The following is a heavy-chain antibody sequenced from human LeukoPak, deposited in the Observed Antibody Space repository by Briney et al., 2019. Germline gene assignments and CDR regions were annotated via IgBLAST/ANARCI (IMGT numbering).Heavy chain of an antibody. CDR1: GYAFTGYY. V-gene: IGHV1-2*02. J-gene: IGHJ4*02. D-gene: IGHD6-19*01. CDR2: INPNTGAT. Sequence: ASAKGSCKPSGYAFTGYYIHWLRQAPGQGLEWMGWINPNTGATNAQRFQGRVTMTRDTSINTAYMELSTLTSDDTGVYYCARDRVGSGWPRPYYFEKWGQGTLVTVSS. CDR3: ARDRVGSGWPRPYYFEK.